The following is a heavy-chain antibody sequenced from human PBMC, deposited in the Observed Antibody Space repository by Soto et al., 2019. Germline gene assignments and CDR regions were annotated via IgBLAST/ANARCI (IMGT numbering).Heavy chain of an antibody. CDR1: GWSFSGYY. J-gene: IGHJ5*02. D-gene: IGHD3-10*01. CDR2: INHSGST. CDR3: ARAQLYGSGSYYPLWFDP. Sequence: PSETLSLTCAVYGWSFSGYYWSWIRQPPGKGLEWIGEINHSGSTNYNPSLKSRVTISVDTSKNQFSLKLSSVTAADTAVYYCARAQLYGSGSYYPLWFDPWGQGTLVTVSS. V-gene: IGHV4-34*01.